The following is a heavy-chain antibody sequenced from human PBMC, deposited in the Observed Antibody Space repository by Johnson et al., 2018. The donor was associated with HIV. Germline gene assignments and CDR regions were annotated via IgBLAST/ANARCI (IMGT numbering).Heavy chain of an antibody. CDR2: ICYSGSTI. CDR3: PAPHRGWMTTVTEDRDAFDI. CDR1: GFTFSDYY. Sequence: QVQLVESGGGLVQPGGSLRLSCAASGFTFSDYYMTWIRQAPGKGLEWISYICYSGSTIYYADSVKGRFTITRDDSKNTLYLQMNSRETEDTAVYYCPAPHRGWMTTVTEDRDAFDIWGQGTVVTVSS. V-gene: IGHV3-11*01. J-gene: IGHJ3*02. D-gene: IGHD4-17*01.